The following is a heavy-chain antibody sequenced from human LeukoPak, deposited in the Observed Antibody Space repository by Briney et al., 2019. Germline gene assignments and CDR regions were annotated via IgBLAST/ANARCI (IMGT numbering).Heavy chain of an antibody. CDR1: GYTFTGYY. CDR2: INPNSGGT. J-gene: IGHJ6*03. D-gene: IGHD3-3*01. Sequence: ASVKVSCKASGYTFTGYYMHWVRQAPGQGLEWMGWINPNSGGTNYAQKFQGRVTMTRDTSISTAYTELSRLRSDDTAVYYCARESEYYDFWSGRNYYMDVWGKGTTVTVTS. V-gene: IGHV1-2*02. CDR3: ARESEYYDFWSGRNYYMDV.